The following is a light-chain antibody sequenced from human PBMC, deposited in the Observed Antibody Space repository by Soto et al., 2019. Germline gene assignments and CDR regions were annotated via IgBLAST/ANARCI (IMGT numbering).Light chain of an antibody. CDR3: QSYDSSLIGLI. CDR1: SSNIGAGYE. J-gene: IGLJ2*01. Sequence: QSVLTQPPSVSGAPGQRVTISCTGTSSNIGAGYEVHWYQQLPGTAPKLLVSGNGNRPSGVPDRMSASKSGTSASLAITGLQAEDEGHYFCQSYDSSLIGLIFGLGTKLTVL. CDR2: GNG. V-gene: IGLV1-40*01.